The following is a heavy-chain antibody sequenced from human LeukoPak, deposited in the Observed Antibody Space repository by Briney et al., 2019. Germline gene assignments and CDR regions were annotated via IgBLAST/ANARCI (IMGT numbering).Heavy chain of an antibody. CDR2: ISGSGGST. V-gene: IGHV3-23*01. D-gene: IGHD6-19*01. CDR3: AKDLRSSGWKYYFDY. Sequence: GGSLRLSCAASGFTFSSYAMSWVRQAPGKGLEWVSAISGSGGSTYYADSVKGRFTISRDNSKNTPYLQMNSLRAEDTAVYYCAKDLRSSGWKYYFDYWGQGTLVTVSS. J-gene: IGHJ4*02. CDR1: GFTFSSYA.